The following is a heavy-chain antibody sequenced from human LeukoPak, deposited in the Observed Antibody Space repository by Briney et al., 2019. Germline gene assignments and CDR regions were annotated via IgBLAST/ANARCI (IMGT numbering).Heavy chain of an antibody. CDR2: ISYDGSNK. V-gene: IGHV3-30-3*01. D-gene: IGHD3-3*01. CDR3: ARDRRFLEWLLVGGESDP. CDR1: GFTFSSYA. J-gene: IGHJ5*02. Sequence: PGGSLRLSCAASGFTFSSYAMHWVRQAPGKGLEWVAVISYDGSNKYYADSVKGRFTISRDNSKNTLYLQMNSLRAEDTAVYYCARDRRFLEWLLVGGESDPWGQGTLVTVSS.